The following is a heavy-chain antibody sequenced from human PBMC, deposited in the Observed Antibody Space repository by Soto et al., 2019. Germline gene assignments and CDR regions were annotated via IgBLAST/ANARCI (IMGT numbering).Heavy chain of an antibody. Sequence: GGSLRLSCAASGFTFSSYEMNWVRQAPGKGLEWVSYISSSGSTIYYADSVKGRFTISRDNAKNSLYLQMNSLRAEDTAVYYCARDAQQQLPPNLRDYGMDVWGQGTTVTVSS. D-gene: IGHD6-13*01. CDR2: ISSSGSTI. V-gene: IGHV3-48*03. J-gene: IGHJ6*02. CDR1: GFTFSSYE. CDR3: ARDAQQQLPPNLRDYGMDV.